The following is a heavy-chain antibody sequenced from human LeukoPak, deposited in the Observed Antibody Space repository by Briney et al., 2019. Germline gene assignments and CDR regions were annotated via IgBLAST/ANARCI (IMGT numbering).Heavy chain of an antibody. V-gene: IGHV1-69*13. J-gene: IGHJ4*02. CDR2: IIPIFGTA. CDR1: GGTFSSYA. D-gene: IGHD4-23*01. Sequence: SVKVSCKASGGTFSSYAISWVRQAPGQGLEWMGGIIPIFGTANYAQKFQGRVTITADESTGTAYMELSSLRSEDTAVYYCAIDTTVVTRAGDYWGQGTLVTVSS. CDR3: AIDTTVVTRAGDY.